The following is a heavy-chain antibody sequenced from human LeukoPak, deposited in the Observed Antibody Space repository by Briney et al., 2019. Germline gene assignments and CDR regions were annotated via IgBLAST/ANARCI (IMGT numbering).Heavy chain of an antibody. Sequence: ASVKVSCKASGYTFTSYYMHWVRQAPGQGLEWMGIINPSGGSTSYAQKFQGRVTMTRDTSTSTAYMELRSLRSDDTAVYYCARYWLLSYEAHDYWGQGTLVTVSS. CDR3: ARYWLLSYEAHDY. CDR1: GYTFTSYY. V-gene: IGHV1-46*01. D-gene: IGHD2-2*01. J-gene: IGHJ4*02. CDR2: INPSGGST.